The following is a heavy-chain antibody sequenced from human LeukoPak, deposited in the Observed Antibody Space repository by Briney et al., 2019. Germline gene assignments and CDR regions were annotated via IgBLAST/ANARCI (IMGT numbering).Heavy chain of an antibody. Sequence: GGSLRLPCAASGFTFSSYWMHWVRQAPGKGLVWVSRINSDGSSTSYADSVKGRFAISRVNTKNTLYLQMNSLRAEDTAVYYCASRYESHHWGQGTLVTVSS. CDR1: GFTFSSYW. CDR3: ASRYESHH. J-gene: IGHJ5*02. CDR2: INSDGSST. V-gene: IGHV3-74*01. D-gene: IGHD3-3*01.